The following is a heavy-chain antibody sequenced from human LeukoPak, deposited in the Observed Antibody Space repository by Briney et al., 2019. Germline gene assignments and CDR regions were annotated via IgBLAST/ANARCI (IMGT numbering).Heavy chain of an antibody. D-gene: IGHD3-10*01. CDR1: GFTFSSYA. J-gene: IGHJ4*02. CDR2: ISYDGSNK. Sequence: PGRSLRLSCAASGFTFSSYAMHWVRQAPGKGLEWVAVISYDGSNKYYADSVKGRFTISRDNSKNTLYVQMNSLSAEDTAIYYCARDWRFYYDSGSYFQYWGQGTLVTVSS. V-gene: IGHV3-30-3*01. CDR3: ARDWRFYYDSGSYFQY.